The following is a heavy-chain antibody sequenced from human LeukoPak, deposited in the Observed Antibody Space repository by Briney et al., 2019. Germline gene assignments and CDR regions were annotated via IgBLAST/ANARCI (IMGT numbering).Heavy chain of an antibody. Sequence: GGSLRLSCAASGFTFSSYAMSWVRQAPGKGLEWVSSISGSGGSTYYADSVKDRFTISRDNSKNTQYLQMNSLRAEDTAVYYCVATVTILDYWGQGTLVTVSS. J-gene: IGHJ4*02. V-gene: IGHV3-23*01. CDR1: GFTFSSYA. CDR3: VATVTILDY. D-gene: IGHD4-17*01. CDR2: ISGSGGST.